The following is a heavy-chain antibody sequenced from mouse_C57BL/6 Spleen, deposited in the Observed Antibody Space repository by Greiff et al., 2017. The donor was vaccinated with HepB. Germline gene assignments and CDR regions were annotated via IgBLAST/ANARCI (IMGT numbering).Heavy chain of an antibody. CDR1: GYTFTSYG. Sequence: VQRVESGAELARPGASVKLSCKASGYTFTSYGISWVKQRTGQGLEWIGEIYPRSGNTYYNEKFKGKATLTADKSSSTAYMELRSLTSEDSAVYFCARREITTAPMDYWGQGTSVTVSS. CDR3: ARREITTAPMDY. J-gene: IGHJ4*01. V-gene: IGHV1-81*01. CDR2: IYPRSGNT. D-gene: IGHD1-2*01.